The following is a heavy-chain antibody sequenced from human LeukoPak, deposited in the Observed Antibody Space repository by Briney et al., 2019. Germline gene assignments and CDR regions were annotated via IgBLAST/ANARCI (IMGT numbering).Heavy chain of an antibody. CDR1: VGSISSSNW. J-gene: IGHJ5*02. V-gene: IGHV4-4*02. CDR2: MYHSGST. D-gene: IGHD4-17*01. Sequence: SGTLSLTCAVSVGSISSSNWWSWVRQPRGKGLEWIAEMYHSGSTNYNPSLKSRVTISVDKSKNQFSLKLSSVTAADTAVYYCARDIGTTVTTQGENWFDPWGQGTLVTVSS. CDR3: ARDIGTTVTTQGENWFDP.